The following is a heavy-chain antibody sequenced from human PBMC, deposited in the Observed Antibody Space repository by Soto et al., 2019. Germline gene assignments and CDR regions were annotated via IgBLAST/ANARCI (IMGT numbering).Heavy chain of an antibody. D-gene: IGHD5-12*01. CDR1: GGSISSSSYY. CDR2: IYYSGST. J-gene: IGHJ4*02. CDR3: ARHVYSGYLPYYFDY. V-gene: IGHV4-39*01. Sequence: SETLSLTCTVSGGSISSSSYYWGWIRQPPGKGLEWIGSIYYSGSTYYNPSLKSRVTISVDTSKNQFSLKLSSVTAADTAVYYCARHVYSGYLPYYFDYWGQGTLVTVSS.